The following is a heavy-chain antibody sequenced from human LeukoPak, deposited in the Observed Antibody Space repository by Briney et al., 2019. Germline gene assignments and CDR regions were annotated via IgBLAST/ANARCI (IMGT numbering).Heavy chain of an antibody. D-gene: IGHD3-22*01. CDR2: IAVTGGT. J-gene: IGHJ3*02. CDR3: ARVLRYDNSGHDSFDI. V-gene: IGHV3-23*01. CDR1: GFTLSNYA. Sequence: GGSLRLSCGASGFTLSNYAMSWVRQGPGKGLEWVSAIAVTGGTYHAESVRGRFTISRDSSKNSLYLQMNSLRAEDTAVYYCARVLRYDNSGHDSFDIWGQGTMVTVSS.